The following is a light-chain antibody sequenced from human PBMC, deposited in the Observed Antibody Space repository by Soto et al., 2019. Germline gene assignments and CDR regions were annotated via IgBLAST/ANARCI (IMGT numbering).Light chain of an antibody. CDR3: QQYDNLPGT. CDR2: DAS. J-gene: IGKJ1*01. CDR1: QDISNY. Sequence: DIQMTQSPSSLSASVGDRVTITCQASQDISNYLNWYQQKPRKAPKLLIYDASNLETGVPSRFSGSGSGTDFTFTISSLQPEDIATYYCQQYDNLPGTFGQGTKVDIK. V-gene: IGKV1-33*01.